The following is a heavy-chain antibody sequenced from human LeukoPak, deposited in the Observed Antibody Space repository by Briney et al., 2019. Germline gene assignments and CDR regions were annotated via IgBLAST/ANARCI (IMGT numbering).Heavy chain of an antibody. Sequence: SETLSLTCTVSGGSISSSSYYWGWIRQPPGKGLEWIGSIYYSGSTNYNPSLWSRVTISVDTSKNQFSLKLSSVTAADTAVYYCARARNYYDSSGFYYEGDAFDIWGQGTMVTVSS. CDR2: IYYSGST. CDR1: GGSISSSSYY. J-gene: IGHJ3*02. CDR3: ARARNYYDSSGFYYEGDAFDI. V-gene: IGHV4-39*07. D-gene: IGHD3-22*01.